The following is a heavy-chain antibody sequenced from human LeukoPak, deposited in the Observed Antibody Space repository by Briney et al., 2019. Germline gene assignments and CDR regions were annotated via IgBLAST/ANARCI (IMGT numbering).Heavy chain of an antibody. Sequence: SETLSLTCAVYGGSFSGYYWSWIRQPPGKGLEWIGEINHSGSTNYNPSLKSRVTISVDTSKNQFSLKLSSVTAADTAVYYCARGGLAPGVDYWGQGNLVTVSS. D-gene: IGHD6-19*01. J-gene: IGHJ4*02. V-gene: IGHV4-34*01. CDR3: ARGGLAPGVDY. CDR2: INHSGST. CDR1: GGSFSGYY.